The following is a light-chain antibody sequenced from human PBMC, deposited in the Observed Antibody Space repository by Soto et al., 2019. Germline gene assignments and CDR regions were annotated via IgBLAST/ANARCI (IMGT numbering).Light chain of an antibody. V-gene: IGKV3-20*01. J-gene: IGKJ5*01. CDR1: QSVRSNY. CDR2: GTS. CDR3: QQYGSSPIT. Sequence: ENVLTQSPGTLSLSQGERATLSCRASQSVRSNYLAWYQQKPGQAPRLLIYGTSSRATGIPDTFSGSGSGTDFTLTISRLEPEDIAVYXCQQYGSSPITFGQGTRLEIK.